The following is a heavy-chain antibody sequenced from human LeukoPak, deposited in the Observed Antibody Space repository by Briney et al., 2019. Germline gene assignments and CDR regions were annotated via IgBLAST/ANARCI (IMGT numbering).Heavy chain of an antibody. CDR2: IYYSGST. Sequence: SETLSLTCTVSGGSIRSYYWNWIRQPPGKGLEWIGYIYYSGSTNYKPSLKSRVTISVDTSKSQFSLKLSSVTAADTAVYYCARDQGYNYGYDFDYWGQGTLVTVSS. V-gene: IGHV4-59*01. CDR3: ARDQGYNYGYDFDY. CDR1: GGSIRSYY. J-gene: IGHJ4*02. D-gene: IGHD5-18*01.